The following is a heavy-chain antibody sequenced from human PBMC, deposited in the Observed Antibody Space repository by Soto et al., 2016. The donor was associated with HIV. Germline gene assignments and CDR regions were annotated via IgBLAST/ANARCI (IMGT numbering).Heavy chain of an antibody. D-gene: IGHD1-26*01. J-gene: IGHJ6*02. V-gene: IGHV1-2*02. CDR3: AASPVVGATDYYGMDV. CDR2: INPNSGGT. Sequence: QVQLVQSGAEVKKPGASVKVSCKASGYTFTGYYMHWVRQAPGQGLEWMGWINPNSGGTNYAQKFQGRVTMTRDTSISTAYMELSRLRSDDTAVYYCAASPVVGATDYYGMDVWGQGTTVTVSS. CDR1: GYTFTGYY.